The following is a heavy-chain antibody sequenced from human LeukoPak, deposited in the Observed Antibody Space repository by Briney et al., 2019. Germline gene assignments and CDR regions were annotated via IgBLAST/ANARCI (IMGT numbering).Heavy chain of an antibody. J-gene: IGHJ3*01. CDR3: AKDPNGDYVGAFDF. D-gene: IGHD4-17*01. CDR1: GFVFDNYG. CDR2: ITGSGKGT. Sequence: GGSLRLSCRGSGFVFDNYGMTWVRQAPGKGLEWVSAITGSGKGTWYTDAATGRFTVSRDNSRNTLYLQMDSLRADDTAVYYCAKDPNGDYVGAFDFWGPGTLVTVSS. V-gene: IGHV3-23*01.